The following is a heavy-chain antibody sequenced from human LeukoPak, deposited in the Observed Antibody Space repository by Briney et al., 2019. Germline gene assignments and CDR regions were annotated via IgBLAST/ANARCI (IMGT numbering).Heavy chain of an antibody. J-gene: IGHJ5*02. V-gene: IGHV3-23*01. CDR3: AKDQRITMVRGVIAWFDP. CDR2: ISGSGGST. Sequence: GGPLRLSCAASGFTVSSNYMSWVRQAPGKGLEWVSVISGSGGSTYYADSVKGRFTISRDNSKNTLYLQMNSLRAEDTAVYYCAKDQRITMVRGVIAWFDPWGQGTLVTVSS. CDR1: GFTVSSNY. D-gene: IGHD3-10*01.